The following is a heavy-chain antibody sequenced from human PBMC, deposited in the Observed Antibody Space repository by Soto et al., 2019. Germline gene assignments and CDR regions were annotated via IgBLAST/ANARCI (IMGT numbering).Heavy chain of an antibody. V-gene: IGHV1-69*13. Sequence: ASVKVSCKASGGTFSSYAISWVRQAPGQGLEWMGGIIPIFGTANYAQKFQGRVTITADESTSTAYMELSSLRSEDTAVYYCASPHRYCISTSCLGGYYYYGMDVWGQGTTVTVSS. J-gene: IGHJ6*02. D-gene: IGHD2-2*01. CDR3: ASPHRYCISTSCLGGYYYYGMDV. CDR1: GGTFSSYA. CDR2: IIPIFGTA.